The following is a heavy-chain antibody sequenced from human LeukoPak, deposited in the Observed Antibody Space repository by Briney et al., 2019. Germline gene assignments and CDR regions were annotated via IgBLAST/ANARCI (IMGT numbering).Heavy chain of an antibody. CDR1: GFTFSSYW. J-gene: IGHJ4*02. D-gene: IGHD3-22*01. CDR2: IKQDGSEK. Sequence: GGSLRLSCAASGFTFSSYWMSWVRQAPGKGLEWVANIKQDGSEKYYVDSVKGRFIISRDNAKNSLYLQMNSLRAEDTAVYYCARGGAYYYDSSGYYETYYFDYWGQGTLVTVSS. V-gene: IGHV3-7*01. CDR3: ARGGAYYYDSSGYYETYYFDY.